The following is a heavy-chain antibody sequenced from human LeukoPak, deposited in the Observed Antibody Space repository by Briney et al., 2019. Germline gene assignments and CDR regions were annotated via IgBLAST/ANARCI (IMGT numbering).Heavy chain of an antibody. V-gene: IGHV3-43*01. J-gene: IGHJ4*02. CDR1: GFTFNGYS. CDR3: AKEHNSGWPTFDS. CDR2: IRRDGTYT. D-gene: IGHD6-19*01. Sequence: GGSLRLSCAASGFTFNGYSMHWVRQGPGKGLEWVSLIRRDGTYTLYAGSVKGRFTISRDNSKNSLYLQMNSLRTEDTALYYCAKEHNSGWPTFDSWGQGTLVTVSS.